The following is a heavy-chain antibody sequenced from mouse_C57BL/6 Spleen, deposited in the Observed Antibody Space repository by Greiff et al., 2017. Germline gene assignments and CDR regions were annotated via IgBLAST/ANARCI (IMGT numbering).Heavy chain of an antibody. CDR2: IYPGDGDT. Sequence: QVQLKESGPELVKPGASVKISCKASGYAFSSSWMNWVKQRPGKGLEWIGRIYPGDGDTNYNGKFKGKATLTADKSSSTAYMQLSSLTSEDSAVYFCATYDGYPSIAMDCWGQGTSVTVSS. V-gene: IGHV1-82*01. CDR1: GYAFSSSW. D-gene: IGHD2-3*01. CDR3: ATYDGYPSIAMDC. J-gene: IGHJ4*01.